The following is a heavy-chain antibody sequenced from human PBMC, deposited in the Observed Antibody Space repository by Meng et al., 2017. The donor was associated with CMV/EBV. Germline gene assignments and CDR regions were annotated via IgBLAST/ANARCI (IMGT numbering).Heavy chain of an antibody. D-gene: IGHD3-10*01. J-gene: IGHJ6*02. CDR3: TSFPRFIYYGMDV. CDR2: IYSGGST. V-gene: IGHV3-66*02. CDR1: GFTVSSNY. Sequence: GGSLTLSCAASGFTVSSNYMSWVRQAPGKGLEWVSVIYSGGSTYYADSVKGRFTISRDNSKNTLYLQMNSLRAEDTAVYYCTSFPRFIYYGMDVWGQGTTVTVSS.